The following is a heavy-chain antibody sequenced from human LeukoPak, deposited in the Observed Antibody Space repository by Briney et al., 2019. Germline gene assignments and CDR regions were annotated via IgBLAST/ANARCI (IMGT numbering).Heavy chain of an antibody. Sequence: PGGSLRLSCAASGFTFSSYAMSWVRQAPGKGLEWVSAISSSSSTIYYADSVKGRFTISRDNAKNSLYLQMNSLRAEDTAVYYCARVLHKRNYDSTTYYGYWGQGTLVTVSS. CDR1: GFTFSSYA. J-gene: IGHJ4*02. V-gene: IGHV3-48*01. CDR3: ARVLHKRNYDSTTYYGY. D-gene: IGHD3-22*01. CDR2: ISSSSSTI.